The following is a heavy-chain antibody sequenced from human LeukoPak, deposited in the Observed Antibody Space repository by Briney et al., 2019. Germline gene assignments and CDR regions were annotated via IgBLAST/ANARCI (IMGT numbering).Heavy chain of an antibody. J-gene: IGHJ3*02. D-gene: IGHD4-11*01. CDR2: IIPIFGTA. V-gene: IGHV1-69*05. CDR3: ARDGDYSNYDGAFDI. CDR1: RGTFSSYA. Sequence: SVKVSRKPSRGTFSSYAISWVRQAAGQEHEWMGWIIPIFGTANYAQKFQGRVTITTDESTSTAYMELSSLRSEDTAVYYCARDGDYSNYDGAFDIWGQGTMVTVSS.